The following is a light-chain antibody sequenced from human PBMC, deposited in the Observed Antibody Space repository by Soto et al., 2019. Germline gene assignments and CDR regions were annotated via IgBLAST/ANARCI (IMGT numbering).Light chain of an antibody. J-gene: IGKJ1*01. V-gene: IGKV1-5*03. Sequence: DIQMTQSPSTLSGSVGDRVTITCRASQTISSWLAWYQQKPGKAPKLLIYKASTLKSGVPSRFRGSGSGKELTLTISSLQPDDFATYYCQHYNSYYEAVGQGTKVDIK. CDR2: KAS. CDR1: QTISSW. CDR3: QHYNSYYEA.